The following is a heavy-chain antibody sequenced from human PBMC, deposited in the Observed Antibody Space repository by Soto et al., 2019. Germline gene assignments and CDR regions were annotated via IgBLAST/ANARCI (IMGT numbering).Heavy chain of an antibody. J-gene: IGHJ4*02. D-gene: IGHD6-19*01. CDR2: IYYSGST. V-gene: IGHV4-39*01. CDR1: GGSISSSSYY. Sequence: QLQLQESGPGLVKPSETLSLTCTVSGGSISSSSYYWGWIRQPPGKGLEWIGSIYYSGSTYYNPSLKSRVTISVDTSKNQFSLKLSSVTAADTAVYYCARLPIAVAGTSRDYWGQGTLVTVSS. CDR3: ARLPIAVAGTSRDY.